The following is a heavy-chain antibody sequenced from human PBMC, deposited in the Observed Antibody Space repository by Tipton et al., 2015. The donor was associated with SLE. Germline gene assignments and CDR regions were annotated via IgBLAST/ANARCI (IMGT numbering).Heavy chain of an antibody. Sequence: TLSLTCAVSGASFISGPYSWSWIRQTPGKGLEWIGNIYQSGNTYYNPSLKSRVTISADTSTNQFSLKLSSVTAADTAVFYCASTYYYDDSGYYPLFDYWGQGTLVTVSS. CDR3: ASTYYYDDSGYYPLFDY. CDR2: IYQSGNT. V-gene: IGHV4-30-2*05. D-gene: IGHD3-22*01. CDR1: GASFISGPYS. J-gene: IGHJ4*02.